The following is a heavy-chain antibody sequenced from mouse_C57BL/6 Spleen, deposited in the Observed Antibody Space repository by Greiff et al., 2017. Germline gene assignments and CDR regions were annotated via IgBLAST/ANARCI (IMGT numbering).Heavy chain of an antibody. Sequence: VQLQQSGAELVKPGASVKLSCTASGFNIKDYYMHWVKQRTEQGLEWIGRIDPEDGETKYASKFQGKATITADTSSNTAYLQRSSLTSGDTAFDYCARPNYYYGSSFAYWGQGTLVTVSA. CDR1: GFNIKDYY. J-gene: IGHJ3*01. CDR3: ARPNYYYGSSFAY. D-gene: IGHD1-1*01. CDR2: IDPEDGET. V-gene: IGHV14-2*01.